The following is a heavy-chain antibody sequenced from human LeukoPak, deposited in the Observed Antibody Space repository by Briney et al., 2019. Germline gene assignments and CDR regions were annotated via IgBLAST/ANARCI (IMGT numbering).Heavy chain of an antibody. V-gene: IGHV3-9*01. Sequence: PGGSLRLSCAASGFTFDDYAMHWVRQAPGKGLEWVSGISWNSGSIGYADSVKGRFTISRDNAKNSLYLQMNSLRAEDTALYYCATFDSSAGPMDYGMDVWGQGTTVTVSS. D-gene: IGHD3-22*01. CDR3: ATFDSSAGPMDYGMDV. CDR2: ISWNSGSI. J-gene: IGHJ6*02. CDR1: GFTFDDYA.